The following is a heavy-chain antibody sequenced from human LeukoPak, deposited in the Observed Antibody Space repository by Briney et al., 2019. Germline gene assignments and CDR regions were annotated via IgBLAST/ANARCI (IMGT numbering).Heavy chain of an antibody. CDR1: GFTVSSNY. Sequence: GGSLRLSCAASGFTVSSNYMSWVRQAPGKGLEWVSAVSGNGDTKDYVDSVKGRFTISRDNSRNTVHLQIDNLRTEDTAVYYCARGSTSTAPGWVYWGHGTPVTVSS. D-gene: IGHD2-21*02. CDR2: VSGNGDTK. CDR3: ARGSTSTAPGWVY. J-gene: IGHJ4*01. V-gene: IGHV3-23*01.